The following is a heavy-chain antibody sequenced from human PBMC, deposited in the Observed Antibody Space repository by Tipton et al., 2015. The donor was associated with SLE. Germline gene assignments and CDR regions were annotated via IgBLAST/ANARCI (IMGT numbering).Heavy chain of an antibody. V-gene: IGHV1-2*06. Sequence: QSGDEAKKPGASVKVSCKASGYTFTGYYMHWVRQAPGQGLEWMGRINPNSGGTNYAKKFQGRVTMTRETSISTAYMELSRLRSDDTAVYYCAGWCGYDGDWYFDLWGRGTLVTVST. CDR1: GYTFTGYY. D-gene: IGHD5-12*01. CDR2: INPNSGGT. J-gene: IGHJ2*01. CDR3: AGWCGYDGDWYFDL.